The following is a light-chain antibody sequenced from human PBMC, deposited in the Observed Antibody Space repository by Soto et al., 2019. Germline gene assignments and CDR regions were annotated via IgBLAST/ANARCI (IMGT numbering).Light chain of an antibody. J-gene: IGKJ1*01. Sequence: DIQMTQSPSSLSASVGDRVTITCQASQDISNYLNWYQQKPGKAPKLLIYDASNLETGVPSRFSGSGSGTDFTFTISSLQPEDIATYYCQHYNSYPEAFRQGTKVDIK. CDR1: QDISNY. CDR2: DAS. V-gene: IGKV1-33*01. CDR3: QHYNSYPEA.